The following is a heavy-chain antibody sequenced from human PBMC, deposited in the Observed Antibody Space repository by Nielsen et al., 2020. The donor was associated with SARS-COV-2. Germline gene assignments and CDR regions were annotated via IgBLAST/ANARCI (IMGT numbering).Heavy chain of an antibody. CDR1: GFTFSSYA. Sequence: GGSLRLSCAASGFTFSSYAMHWVRQAPGKGLEWVAVISYDGSNKYYADSVKGRFTISRDNAKNSLYLQMNSLAAEDTAVYYCVHLSPTGDFDLWGLGTLVTVSS. CDR2: ISYDGSNK. V-gene: IGHV3-30-3*01. D-gene: IGHD1-14*01. J-gene: IGHJ4*02. CDR3: VHLSPTGDFDL.